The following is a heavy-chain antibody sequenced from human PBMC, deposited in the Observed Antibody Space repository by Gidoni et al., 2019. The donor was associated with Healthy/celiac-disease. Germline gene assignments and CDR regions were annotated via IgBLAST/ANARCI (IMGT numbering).Heavy chain of an antibody. V-gene: IGHV3-23*01. D-gene: IGHD4-17*01. Sequence: EVQLLESGGGLVQPGGSLRFSCAASGFTFRSYAMSWVRQPPGKGLEWVSAISGSGGSTYYADSVKGRFTISRDNSKNTLYLQMNSLRAEDTAVYYCAKSHDKSQDYGDETDYWGQGTLVTVSS. J-gene: IGHJ4*02. CDR2: ISGSGGST. CDR3: AKSHDKSQDYGDETDY. CDR1: GFTFRSYA.